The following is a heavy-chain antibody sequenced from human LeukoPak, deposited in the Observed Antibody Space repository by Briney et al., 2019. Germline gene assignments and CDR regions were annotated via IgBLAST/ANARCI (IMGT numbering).Heavy chain of an antibody. Sequence: PSQTLSLPFAVSGGSNRTGGYVWRWIRQPPGKGLEWIGYIYHSGSTYYNPSLKSRVTISVTRSKNQFSLKLSSLTATDTAVYDGACIVAAPGKFGYWGQGTLVTVSS. V-gene: IGHV4-30-2*01. CDR2: IYHSGST. D-gene: IGHD6-13*01. CDR3: ACIVAAPGKFGY. CDR1: GGSNRTGGYV. J-gene: IGHJ4*02.